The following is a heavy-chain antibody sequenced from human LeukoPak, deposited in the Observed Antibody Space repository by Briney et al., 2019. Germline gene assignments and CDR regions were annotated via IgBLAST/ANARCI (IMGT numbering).Heavy chain of an antibody. D-gene: IGHD3-16*01. CDR2: ISGSGGST. CDR3: ANRYALTFGGVTNP. CDR1: GFTFSSYA. J-gene: IGHJ5*02. V-gene: IGHV3-23*01. Sequence: GGSLRLSCAASGFTFSSYAMSWVRQAPGKGLEWVSAISGSGGSTYYADSVKGRFTISRGNSKNTLYLQMNSLRAEDTAVYYCANRYALTFGGVTNPWGQGTLVTVSS.